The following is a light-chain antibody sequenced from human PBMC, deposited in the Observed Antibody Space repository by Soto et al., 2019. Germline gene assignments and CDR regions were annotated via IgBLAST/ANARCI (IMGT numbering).Light chain of an antibody. Sequence: QSALTQPASVSGSPGQSITISCTGTSSDVGSYNLVSWYQQHPGKAPKLIIYEVSERPSGVSHRFSGSKSGSTASLTISGLQAEDEADYYCCSYATPRLFGGGTKLTVL. J-gene: IGLJ2*01. CDR1: SSDVGSYNL. CDR2: EVS. V-gene: IGLV2-23*02. CDR3: CSYATPRL.